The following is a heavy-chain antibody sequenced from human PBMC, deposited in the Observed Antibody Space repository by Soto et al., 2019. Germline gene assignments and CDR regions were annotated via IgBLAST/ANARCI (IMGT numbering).Heavy chain of an antibody. Sequence: QVQLVQSGAEVKKPGASVKVSCKASGYTFTSYGISWGRQAPGQGLERMGWISAYNGNTNYAQKLQGRVTMTTATSTSTAYMELRSMSSDDTAVYYCASDRATYGMDVWGQGTTVTVSS. CDR1: GYTFTSYG. J-gene: IGHJ6*02. CDR2: ISAYNGNT. V-gene: IGHV1-18*04. CDR3: ASDRATYGMDV.